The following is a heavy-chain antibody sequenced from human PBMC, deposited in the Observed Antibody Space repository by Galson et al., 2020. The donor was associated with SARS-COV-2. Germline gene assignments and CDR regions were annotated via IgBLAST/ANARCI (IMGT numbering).Heavy chain of an antibody. V-gene: IGHV3-74*01. CDR3: ARVGTRSGWKYYFDY. D-gene: IGHD6-19*01. J-gene: IGHJ4*02. CDR1: GFTFSSCW. Sequence: SCSASGFTFSSCWMHWVRQPPGKGLLWVSRINSDGSSTSYAESVKGRLTISRDNAKNTLYLQLNSLRAEDTAVYYCARVGTRSGWKYYFDYWGQGTRVTVSS. CDR2: INSDGSST.